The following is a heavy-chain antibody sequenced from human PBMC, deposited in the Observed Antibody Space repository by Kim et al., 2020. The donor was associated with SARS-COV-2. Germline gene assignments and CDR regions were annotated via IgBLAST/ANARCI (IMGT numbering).Heavy chain of an antibody. CDR1: GFTFSSYA. V-gene: IGHV3-23*01. D-gene: IGHD1-7*01. CDR3: AKDRGNWNYFGRITNWFEP. J-gene: IGHJ5*02. CDR2: ISGSGGST. Sequence: GGSLRLSCAASGFTFSSYAMSWVRQAPGKGLEWVSAISGSGGSTYYADSVKGRFTISRDNSKNTLYLQMNSLRAEDTAVYYCAKDRGNWNYFGRITNWFEPWGQGTLVTVSS.